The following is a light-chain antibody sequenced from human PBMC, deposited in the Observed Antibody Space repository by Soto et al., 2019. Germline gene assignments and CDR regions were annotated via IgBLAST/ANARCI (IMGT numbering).Light chain of an antibody. CDR2: EVT. Sequence: LTQPPSASGSPGQSVTISCTGTSSDVGGYKFVSWYQQHPGKAPKLLIYEVTQRPSGVPDRFSGSKSGNTASLTVSGLQAEDDADYYCSSYAGSNMGVFGTGTKLTVL. CDR1: SSDVGGYKF. CDR3: SSYAGSNMGV. J-gene: IGLJ1*01. V-gene: IGLV2-8*01.